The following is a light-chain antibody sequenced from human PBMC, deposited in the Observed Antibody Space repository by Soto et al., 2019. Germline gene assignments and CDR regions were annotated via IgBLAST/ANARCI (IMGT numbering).Light chain of an antibody. J-gene: IGKJ4*01. V-gene: IGKV3-20*01. Sequence: VLTQSPGTLSLSPWERATLSCRASQTLTSNFLAWYQEKPGQAPRLLIYGASSRATSIPDSFSGSGSGTNFTLTIRRLEPEDFAVSYCRQYGRSLGFAFGGGTKVDIK. CDR1: QTLTSNF. CDR2: GAS. CDR3: RQYGRSLGFA.